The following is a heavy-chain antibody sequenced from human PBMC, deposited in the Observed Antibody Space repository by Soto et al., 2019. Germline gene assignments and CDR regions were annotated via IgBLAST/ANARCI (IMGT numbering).Heavy chain of an antibody. CDR1: GYTFTSYG. V-gene: IGHV1-18*01. Sequence: ASVNFSCKASGYTFTSYGISWVRQAPGQGLEWMGWISAYNGNTNYAQKLQGRVTMTTDTSTSTDYMELRRLRSDDTAVYYCARDRSVVVQAVMDTPKWFPPWGQGTLVTVSS. CDR2: ISAYNGNT. CDR3: ARDRSVVVQAVMDTPKWFPP. D-gene: IGHD2-2*01. J-gene: IGHJ5*02.